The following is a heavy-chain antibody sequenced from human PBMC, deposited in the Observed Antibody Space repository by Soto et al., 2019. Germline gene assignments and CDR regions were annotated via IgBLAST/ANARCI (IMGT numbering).Heavy chain of an antibody. Sequence: QVQLQESGPRLVKPSGTLSLSCTVTGDSISTAIWWSWVRQSPERGLEWIGEVYYTGTTHYNPSLGSRFIVSADKSRNQVSLSLSYVSAADTAIYACARRGGSFRGFEINYFDTWGQGALVTVSS. CDR3: ARRGGSFRGFEINYFDT. D-gene: IGHD3-16*01. J-gene: IGHJ4*02. V-gene: IGHV4-4*02. CDR2: VYYTGTT. CDR1: GDSISTAIW.